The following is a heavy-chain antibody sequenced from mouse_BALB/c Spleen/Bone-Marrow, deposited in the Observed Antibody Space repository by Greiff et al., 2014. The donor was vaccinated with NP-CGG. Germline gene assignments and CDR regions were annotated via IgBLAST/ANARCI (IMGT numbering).Heavy chain of an antibody. Sequence: EVQLVESGGGLVQPGGSRKLSCAASGFTFSSFAMHWVRQAPEKGLEWVAYISSGSSTIYYADTVMGRFTISRGNPKNTLFLQMTSLRSEDTAMYYCARSGSSSGYFDYWGQGTTLTVSS. V-gene: IGHV5-17*02. CDR1: GFTFSSFA. CDR3: ARSGSSSGYFDY. CDR2: ISSGSSTI. D-gene: IGHD1-1*01. J-gene: IGHJ2*01.